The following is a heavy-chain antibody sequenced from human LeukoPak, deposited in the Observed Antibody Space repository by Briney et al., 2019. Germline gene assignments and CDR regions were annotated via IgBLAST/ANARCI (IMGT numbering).Heavy chain of an antibody. CDR3: ARSLGPERRYYFYYMDV. D-gene: IGHD1-14*01. CDR1: GGSISSYY. J-gene: IGHJ6*03. Sequence: SETLSLTCTVSGGSISSYYWSWIRQPPGKGLEWIGYIYYSGSTNYNPSLKSRVTISVGTSKNQFSLKLSSVTAADTAVYYCARSLGPERRYYFYYMDVWGKGTTVTVSS. V-gene: IGHV4-59*01. CDR2: IYYSGST.